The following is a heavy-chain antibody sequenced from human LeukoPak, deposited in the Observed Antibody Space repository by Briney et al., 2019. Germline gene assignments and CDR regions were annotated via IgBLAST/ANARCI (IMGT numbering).Heavy chain of an antibody. V-gene: IGHV3-23*01. D-gene: IGHD3-22*01. Sequence: PGGSLRLSCAASGFTLSSYAMSWVRQAPGKGLEWVSAIIGSGGSTYYADSVKGRFTISRDNSKNTLYLQMNSLRAEDTAVYYCAKFFHDSSGEYQHWGQGTLVTVSS. J-gene: IGHJ1*01. CDR3: AKFFHDSSGEYQH. CDR1: GFTLSSYA. CDR2: IIGSGGST.